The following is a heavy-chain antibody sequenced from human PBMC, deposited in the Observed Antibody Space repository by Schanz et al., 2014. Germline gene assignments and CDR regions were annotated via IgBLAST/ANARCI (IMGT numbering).Heavy chain of an antibody. CDR3: ASSGAGYSSSWDFDY. CDR1: GGTFSTYT. CDR2: IIPYNGNT. Sequence: QVQLVQSGAEVKKPGSSVKVSCKASGGTFSTYTISWVRQAPGQGLEWMGRIIPYNGNTNYAQKLQGRVTITADKSTFTAYMDVSSLRSEDTAVYYCASSGAGYSSSWDFDYWGQGTLVTVSS. J-gene: IGHJ4*02. V-gene: IGHV1-69*02. D-gene: IGHD6-13*01.